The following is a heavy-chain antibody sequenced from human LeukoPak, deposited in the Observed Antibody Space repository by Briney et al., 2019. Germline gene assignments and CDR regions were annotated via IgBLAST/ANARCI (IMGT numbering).Heavy chain of an antibody. D-gene: IGHD3-10*01. V-gene: IGHV4-34*01. CDR3: ARGRITMVRGVITPHAFDI. J-gene: IGHJ3*02. CDR1: GGSISSYY. Sequence: SETLSLTCSVSGGSISSYYWTWIRQPPGKGLGWIGEINHSGSTNYNPSIKSRVTISIDTSKNQFSLKLSSVTAADTAVYYCARGRITMVRGVITPHAFDIWGQGTMVTVSS. CDR2: INHSGST.